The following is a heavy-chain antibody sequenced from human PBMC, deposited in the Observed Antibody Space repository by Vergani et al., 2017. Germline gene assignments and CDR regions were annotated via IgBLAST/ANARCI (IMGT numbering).Heavy chain of an antibody. CDR3: ARDLRLLYNRFDP. J-gene: IGHJ5*02. V-gene: IGHV3-33*01. CDR1: GVTFNQYG. Sequence: VQLVESGGGVVQPGRSLRLSCAASGVTFNQYGMHWVRQAPGKGLEWVAVTWYDGNNKQYADSVKGRFTISRDNSKSSMYLQMNSLRDEDTGVYYCARDLRLLYNRFDPWGQGTLVTVSS. CDR2: TWYDGNNK. D-gene: IGHD1-14*01.